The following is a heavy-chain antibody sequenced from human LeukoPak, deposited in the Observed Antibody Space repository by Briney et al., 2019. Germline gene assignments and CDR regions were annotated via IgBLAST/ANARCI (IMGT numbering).Heavy chain of an antibody. V-gene: IGHV4-59*01. D-gene: IGHD6-19*01. Sequence: SETLSLTCSVSGGSISGYYWSWIRQPPGKGLEWIGYIHYSGSTHYNPSLKSRVTISVDTSKNQFSLKLSSVTAADTAVYFCARTQEAGYSSGRYDSYYYYMDVWGKGTTVTISS. J-gene: IGHJ6*03. CDR3: ARTQEAGYSSGRYDSYYYYMDV. CDR1: GGSISGYY. CDR2: IHYSGST.